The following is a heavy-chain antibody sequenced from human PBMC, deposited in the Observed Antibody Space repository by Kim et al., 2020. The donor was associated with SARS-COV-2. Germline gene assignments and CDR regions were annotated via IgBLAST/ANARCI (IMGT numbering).Heavy chain of an antibody. V-gene: IGHV5-10-1*01. J-gene: IGHJ6*02. CDR1: GYSFTSYW. CDR3: ARLPGYCSGGSCFNGIYYGMDV. CDR2: IDPSDSYT. D-gene: IGHD2-15*01. Sequence: GESLKISCKGSGYSFTSYWISWVRQMPGKGLEWMGRIDPSDSYTNYSPSFQGHVTISADKSISTAYLQWSSLKASDTAMYYCARLPGYCSGGSCFNGIYYGMDVWGQGTTVTVSS.